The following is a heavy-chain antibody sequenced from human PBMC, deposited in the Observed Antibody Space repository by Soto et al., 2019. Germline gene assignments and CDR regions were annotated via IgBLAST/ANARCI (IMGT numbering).Heavy chain of an antibody. D-gene: IGHD3-10*01. CDR2: ISGSGGST. CDR3: AKDISSGYYYGSGSYFDY. CDR1: GFTFSSYA. J-gene: IGHJ4*02. Sequence: PGGSLRLSCAASGFTFSSYAMSWVRQAPGKGLEWVSAISGSGGSTYYADSVKGRFTISRDNSKNTLYLQMNSLRAGDTAVYYCAKDISSGYYYGSGSYFDYWGQGTLVTVSS. V-gene: IGHV3-23*01.